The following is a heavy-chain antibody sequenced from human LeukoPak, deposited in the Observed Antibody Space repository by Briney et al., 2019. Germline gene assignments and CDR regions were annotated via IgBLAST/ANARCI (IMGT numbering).Heavy chain of an antibody. J-gene: IGHJ5*01. CDR3: AKPHKMHYYDSSGYYYDS. CDR1: GFIFNSYG. CDR2: IPYDGSNK. Sequence: WRSLRLSWAGSGFIFNSYGMHWVRQAPGKGLGWVAVIPYDGSNKYYLESVKGRFTISRDNSKNTLHLQMNSLRPEDTAVYYCAKPHKMHYYDSSGYYYDSWGQGTLVTVSS. V-gene: IGHV3-30*18. D-gene: IGHD3-22*01.